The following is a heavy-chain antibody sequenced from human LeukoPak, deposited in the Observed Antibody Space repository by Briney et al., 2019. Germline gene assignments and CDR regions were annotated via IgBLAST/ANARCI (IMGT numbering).Heavy chain of an antibody. CDR3: ARRGGELLGIDS. J-gene: IGHJ4*02. D-gene: IGHD1-26*01. CDR1: GYTFTNYD. CDR2: MNPNSGNT. Sequence: ASVKVSCKASGYTFTNYDINWVRQAPGQGLEWMGWMNPNSGNTGYAQKFQGRVTMTRDTSISTAYMELSSLKSEDTAVYYCARRGGELLGIDSWGQGTLVTVSS. V-gene: IGHV1-8*01.